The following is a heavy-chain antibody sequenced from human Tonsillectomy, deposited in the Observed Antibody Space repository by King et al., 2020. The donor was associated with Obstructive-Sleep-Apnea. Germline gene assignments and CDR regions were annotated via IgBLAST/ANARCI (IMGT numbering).Heavy chain of an antibody. J-gene: IGHJ4*02. V-gene: IGHV4-30-2*01. CDR2: IYHNGST. D-gene: IGHD1-1*01. CDR3: ARVPQTGTTPYFDY. CDR1: GGSISSGGYS. Sequence: QLQESGSGLVKPSQTLSLTCAVSGGSISSGGYSWSWVRYPPGKGLEWVGYIYHNGSTYYNSFLKSRVTMSVDRSKNQFSLKLSSVTAADTALYYCARVPQTGTTPYFDYWGQGTLVTVSS.